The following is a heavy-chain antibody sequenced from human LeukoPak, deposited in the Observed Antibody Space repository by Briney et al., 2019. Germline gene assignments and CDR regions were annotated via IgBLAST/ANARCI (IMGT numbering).Heavy chain of an antibody. CDR3: ARGTVTTRRGLEYFQH. V-gene: IGHV4-34*01. J-gene: IGHJ1*01. D-gene: IGHD4-17*01. Sequence: PSETLSLTCAVYGGSFSGYYWSWIRQPPGKGLEWIGEINHSGSTNYNPSLKSRVTISVDTSKNQFSLKLSSVTAADTAAYYCARGTVTTRRGLEYFQHWGQGTLVTVSS. CDR1: GGSFSGYY. CDR2: INHSGST.